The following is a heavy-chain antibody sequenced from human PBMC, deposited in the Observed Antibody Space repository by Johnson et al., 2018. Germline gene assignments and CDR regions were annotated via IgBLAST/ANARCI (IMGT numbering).Heavy chain of an antibody. CDR2: ISGNSGSV. CDR3: AILVGNYGHWGTENVSDI. J-gene: IGHJ3*02. V-gene: IGHV3-9*01. D-gene: IGHD3-10*01. CDR1: GFTFSTFW. Sequence: VQLQESGGGLVQXGGSXRLXCAASGFTFSTFWMHWVRQAPGKGLEWVSGISGNSGSVAYAASVKGRFTSSRDNAKNSLYLQMNRLRTEDTALYYCAILVGNYGHWGTENVSDIWGQGTWVTVSS.